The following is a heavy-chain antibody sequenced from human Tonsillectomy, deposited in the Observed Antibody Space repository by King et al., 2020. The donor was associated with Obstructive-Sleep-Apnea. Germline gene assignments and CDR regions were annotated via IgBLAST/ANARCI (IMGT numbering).Heavy chain of an antibody. Sequence: VQLVESGGGLVQPGGSLRLSCAASGFTFGRYAMSWVRQAPGKGLEWVSAISGSGTSTYYADSVKGRFTISSDNSQDTLCLQMNSLRAEDTAVYSCVQPAAKSQGFDYWGQGILVTVSS. CDR1: GFTFGRYA. J-gene: IGHJ4*02. CDR3: VQPAAKSQGFDY. CDR2: ISGSGTST. V-gene: IGHV3-23*04. D-gene: IGHD2-2*01.